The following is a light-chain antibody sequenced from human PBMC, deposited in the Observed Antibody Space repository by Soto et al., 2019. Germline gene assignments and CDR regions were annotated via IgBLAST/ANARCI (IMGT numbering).Light chain of an antibody. J-gene: IGKJ1*01. Sequence: EIVLTQSPGTLSLSPGERATVSCRASQSVSSYLAWYQQKPGQAPRLLIYDASNRATGIPARFSGSGSGTDFTLTISSLQSEDSAVYFCQQYANWPKTFGQGTKVDIK. CDR2: DAS. CDR1: QSVSSY. CDR3: QQYANWPKT. V-gene: IGKV3-11*01.